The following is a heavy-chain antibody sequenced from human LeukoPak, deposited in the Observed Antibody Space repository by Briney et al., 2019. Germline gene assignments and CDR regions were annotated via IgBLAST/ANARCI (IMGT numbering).Heavy chain of an antibody. CDR2: ISSSGSTI. V-gene: IGHV3-48*03. J-gene: IGHJ3*02. CDR1: GFTFSSYE. CDR3: ARGEELDDAFDI. Sequence: SGGSLRLSCAASGFTFSSYEMNWVRQAPGKGLEWVSYISSSGSTIYYADSVKGRFTISRDNAKNSLYLQMNSLRAEDTAVYYCARGEELDDAFDIWGQGTMVTVSS. D-gene: IGHD1-26*01.